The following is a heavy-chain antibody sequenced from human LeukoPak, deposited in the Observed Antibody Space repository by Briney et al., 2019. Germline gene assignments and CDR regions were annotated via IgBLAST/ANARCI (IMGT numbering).Heavy chain of an antibody. D-gene: IGHD1-26*01. J-gene: IGHJ6*03. Sequence: PGGSLRLSCAASGFTFSSYAMSWVRQAPGKGLEWVSAISDSGSSTYYADSVKGRFTISRDNAKNSLYLQMNSLRAEDTAVYYCARASNSGSYWLGVYYYYMDVWGKGTTVTVSS. CDR1: GFTFSSYA. V-gene: IGHV3-23*01. CDR3: ARASNSGSYWLGVYYYYMDV. CDR2: ISDSGSST.